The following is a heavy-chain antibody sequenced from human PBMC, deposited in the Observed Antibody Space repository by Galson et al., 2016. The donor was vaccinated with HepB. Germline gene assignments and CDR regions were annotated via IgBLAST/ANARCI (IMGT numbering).Heavy chain of an antibody. D-gene: IGHD5-24*01. J-gene: IGHJ4*02. CDR3: VRGWGPEMATIEVDY. V-gene: IGHV1-18*01. CDR2: INGYNGNA. CDR1: GYTFTSYG. Sequence: QSGAEVKKPGASVKVSCKASGYTFTSYGIKWVRQAPGQGLEWMGWINGYNGNAKYAQKFQGRVTMTTDTSTSTANMELRSLGSDDTAVYYCVRGWGPEMATIEVDYWGQGTLVTVSS.